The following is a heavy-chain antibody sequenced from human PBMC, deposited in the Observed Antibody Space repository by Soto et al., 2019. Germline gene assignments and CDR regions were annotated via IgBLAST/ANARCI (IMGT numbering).Heavy chain of an antibody. Sequence: GGSLRLSCKASGFNFRTYGMHWVRQAQGKGLEWVAVIRYDGSNKFYAESVKGRFTISRDNFRNTLYLQMNSLRAEDTAVYYCARDIVVVVAAPDAFDIWGQGTMVTVSS. CDR3: ARDIVVVVAAPDAFDI. D-gene: IGHD2-15*01. CDR1: GFNFRTYG. J-gene: IGHJ3*02. CDR2: IRYDGSNK. V-gene: IGHV3-33*01.